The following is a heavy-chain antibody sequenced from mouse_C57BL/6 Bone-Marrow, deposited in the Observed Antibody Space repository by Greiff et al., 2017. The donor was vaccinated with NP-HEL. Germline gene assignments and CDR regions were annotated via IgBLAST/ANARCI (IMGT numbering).Heavy chain of an antibody. D-gene: IGHD2-4*01. CDR3: TTFFGYYDYGAY. CDR2: IDPENGDT. V-gene: IGHV14-4*01. CDR1: GFNIKDDY. Sequence: VQLKESGAELVRPGASVKLSCTASGFNIKDDYMHWVKQRPEQGLEWIGWIDPENGDTEYASKFQGKATITADTSSNTAYLQLSSLTSEDTAVYYCTTFFGYYDYGAYWGQGTLVTVSA. J-gene: IGHJ3*01.